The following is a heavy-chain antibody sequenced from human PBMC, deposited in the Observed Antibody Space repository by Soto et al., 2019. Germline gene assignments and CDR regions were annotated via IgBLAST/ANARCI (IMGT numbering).Heavy chain of an antibody. J-gene: IGHJ3*02. D-gene: IGHD2-21*02. V-gene: IGHV4-59*01. CDR3: ARSCGGDCYSNAFDI. CDR2: IYYSGST. CDR1: GDSNSSYY. Sequence: SETLSLTCTVSGDSNSSYYWTWIRQPPVKGLEWIGYIYYSGSTNYNPSLRSRATISVDTSKIQFSLKLSSVTAADMAVYYCARSCGGDCYSNAFDIWGQGTMVTVSS.